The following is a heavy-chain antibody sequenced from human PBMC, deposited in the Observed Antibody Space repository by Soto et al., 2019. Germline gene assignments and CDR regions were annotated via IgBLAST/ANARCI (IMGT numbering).Heavy chain of an antibody. Sequence: EAQLVESGGGLVQPGGSLRLSCAASGFTFSNSSMSWVRQAPGKGLEWVSYTRFSGGSIYYADSVRGRCAISRDNAKNSLYLEMNSLRAEDTAVYYCVREGIRATAGPYWGQGTLVTVSS. J-gene: IGHJ4*02. CDR2: TRFSGGSI. D-gene: IGHD6-13*01. CDR3: VREGIRATAGPY. CDR1: GFTFSNSS. V-gene: IGHV3-48*01.